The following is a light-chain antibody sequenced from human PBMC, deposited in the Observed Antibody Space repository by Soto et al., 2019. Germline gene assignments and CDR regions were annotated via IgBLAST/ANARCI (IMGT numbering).Light chain of an antibody. V-gene: IGKV3-11*01. J-gene: IGKJ1*01. CDR2: DAS. CDR3: QQRANWPPWT. Sequence: EIVLTQSPATLSLSPGERATLSCRASQSVSSYLAWYQQKPGQAPRLLIYDASIRATDIPGRFSGSGSGTDSTLTISSLEPEDFAVYYCQQRANWPPWTFDQGTKVEIK. CDR1: QSVSSY.